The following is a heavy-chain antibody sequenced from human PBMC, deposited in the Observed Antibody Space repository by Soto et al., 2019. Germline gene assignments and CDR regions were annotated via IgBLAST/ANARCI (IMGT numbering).Heavy chain of an antibody. V-gene: IGHV1-2*02. Sequence: ASVKVSCKASGYTFTGYYIHWVRQAPGQGLEWMGWINPNTGGTDYAQKFQGRVTMTRDTSSRTVYMELSRLTSDDTAVYYCARALIRFLDWIPENYYYGMDVWGQGTTVTVSS. CDR2: INPNTGGT. CDR1: GYTFTGYY. CDR3: ARALIRFLDWIPENYYYGMDV. D-gene: IGHD3-3*01. J-gene: IGHJ6*02.